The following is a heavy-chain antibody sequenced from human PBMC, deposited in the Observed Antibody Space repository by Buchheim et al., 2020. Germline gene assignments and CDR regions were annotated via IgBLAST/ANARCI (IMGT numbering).Heavy chain of an antibody. J-gene: IGHJ4*02. D-gene: IGHD3-22*01. CDR1: GFTFSSYG. CDR3: AKVTDYDSSGLGFDC. V-gene: IGHV3-30*18. Sequence: QVQLVESGGGVVQPGRSLRLSCAASGFTFSSYGMHWVRQAPGKGLEWVAVISYDGSNKYYADSVKGRFTISRDNSKNTLYLQMNSLRAEDTAVYYCAKVTDYDSSGLGFDCWGQGTL. CDR2: ISYDGSNK.